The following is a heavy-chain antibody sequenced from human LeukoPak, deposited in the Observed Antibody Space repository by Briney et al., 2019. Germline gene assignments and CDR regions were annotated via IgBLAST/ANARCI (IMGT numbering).Heavy chain of an antibody. CDR2: IYNSGST. CDR1: GVSISIYY. V-gene: IGHV4-59*12. Sequence: SETLSFTCTVSGVSISIYYWSWIRQPPGRGLEWIGYIYNSGSTNYNPSLKSRVTISADTSKNQFSLKLSSVTAADTAVYYCARGRGRYSSRRFDPWGQGTLVTVSS. D-gene: IGHD6-13*01. J-gene: IGHJ5*02. CDR3: ARGRGRYSSRRFDP.